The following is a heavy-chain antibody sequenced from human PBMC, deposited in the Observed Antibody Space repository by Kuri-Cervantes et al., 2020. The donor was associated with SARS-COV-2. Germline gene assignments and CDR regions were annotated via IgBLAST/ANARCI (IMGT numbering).Heavy chain of an antibody. J-gene: IGHJ3*02. D-gene: IGHD2-21*02. CDR1: GGSISGSNW. Sequence: SETLSLTCAVSGGSISGSNWWSWVRQPPGKGLEWIGEIYHSGSTNYNPSLKSRVTISVDKSKNQFSLKLSSVTAADTAVYYCARDTGYCGGDCSAFDIWGQGTMVTVSS. CDR3: ARDTGYCGGDCSAFDI. V-gene: IGHV4-4*02. CDR2: IYHSGST.